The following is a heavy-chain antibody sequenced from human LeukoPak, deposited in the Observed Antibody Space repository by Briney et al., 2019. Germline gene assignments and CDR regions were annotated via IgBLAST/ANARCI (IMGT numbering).Heavy chain of an antibody. Sequence: PSQTLSLTCTVSGGSISSGDYYWSWIRQPPGKGLEWIGYIYYSGSTYYNPSLKSRVTISVDRSKNQFSLKLSSVTAADTAVYYCARVDMTIFGVVTVPDAFDIWGQGTMVTVSS. J-gene: IGHJ3*02. CDR3: ARVDMTIFGVVTVPDAFDI. V-gene: IGHV4-30-4*01. CDR2: IYYSGST. CDR1: GGSISSGDYY. D-gene: IGHD3-3*01.